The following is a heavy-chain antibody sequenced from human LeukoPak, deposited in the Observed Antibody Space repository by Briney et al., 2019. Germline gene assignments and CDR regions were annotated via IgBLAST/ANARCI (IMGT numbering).Heavy chain of an antibody. Sequence: ASVKVSCKVSGYTLTELSMHWVRQTPGKGLEWMGGFDPEDGETIYAQKLQGRVTMTEDTSTDTAYMELSSLRSEDTAVYYCATNTEWELLPYYYYMDVWGKGTTVTVSS. J-gene: IGHJ6*03. CDR3: ATNTEWELLPYYYYMDV. V-gene: IGHV1-24*01. D-gene: IGHD1-26*01. CDR1: GYTLTELS. CDR2: FDPEDGET.